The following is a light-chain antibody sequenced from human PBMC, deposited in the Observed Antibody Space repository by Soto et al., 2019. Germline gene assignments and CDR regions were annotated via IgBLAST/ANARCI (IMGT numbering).Light chain of an antibody. CDR3: QQAYSFPIT. CDR2: GAS. V-gene: IGKV1-12*01. Sequence: IELTQSVAFGCGCVINRVTITSLASQDIAGYLAWYQHKPGRTPELLIHGASRLQSGVPARFSGSGSGTDFTLCINSLQPEDFATSSCQQAYSFPITFRQGTRLEIK. J-gene: IGKJ5*01. CDR1: QDIAGY.